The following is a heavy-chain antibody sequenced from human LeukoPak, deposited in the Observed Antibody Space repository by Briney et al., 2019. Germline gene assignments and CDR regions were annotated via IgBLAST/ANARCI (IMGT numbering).Heavy chain of an antibody. CDR1: GFTFSKVG. D-gene: IGHD6-13*01. CDR3: ATEIAAGGPQDY. Sequence: PGGSLRLSCAASGFTFSKVGMHWVRQAPGKGLDWLTVISSDGRKTFYADSVKGRFTISRDNSKNTLYLQLNSLRLEDTAVYFCATEIAAGGPQDYWGPGTLVTVS. CDR2: ISSDGRKT. V-gene: IGHV3-30*03. J-gene: IGHJ4*02.